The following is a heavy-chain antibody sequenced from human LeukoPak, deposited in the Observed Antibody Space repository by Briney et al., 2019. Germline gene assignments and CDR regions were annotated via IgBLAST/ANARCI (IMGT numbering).Heavy chain of an antibody. CDR2: ISYDGSNK. J-gene: IGHJ4*02. Sequence: GRSLRLSCAASGFTFSSYAMHWVRQAPGKGLEWVAVISYDGSNKYYADSVKGRFTISRDNSKNTLYLQMNSLRAEDTAVYYCKKRHQLEWELLHPFHYWGQGTLVTVSS. CDR3: KKRHQLEWELLHPFHY. V-gene: IGHV3-30-3*02. D-gene: IGHD1-26*01. CDR1: GFTFSSYA.